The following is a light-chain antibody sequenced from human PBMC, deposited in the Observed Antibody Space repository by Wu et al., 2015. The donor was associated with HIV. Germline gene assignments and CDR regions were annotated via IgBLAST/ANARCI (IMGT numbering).Light chain of an antibody. CDR1: QHIRSS. Sequence: AIQITQSPSSLSASTGDTVNITCQTSQHIRSSLAWYRQKSGKVPELLIYAASNLHRGVPSRFSGSGSGTTFTLTINCLHSEDLATFYCQQYDTFPLTFGGGPRW. CDR2: AAS. J-gene: IGKJ4*01. CDR3: QQYDTFPLT. V-gene: IGKV1-8*01.